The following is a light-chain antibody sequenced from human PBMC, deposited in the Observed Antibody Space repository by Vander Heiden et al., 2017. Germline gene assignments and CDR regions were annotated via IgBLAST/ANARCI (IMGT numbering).Light chain of an antibody. CDR3: QQEDSYPYT. CDR1: QGISSY. Sequence: AIRMTQSPSSFSASTGDRVTITCRASQGISSYLAWYQQKPGKAPKLLIYAASTLQSGVPSRFSGSGSGTDFTLTISCLQSEDFATYYCQQEDSYPYTFGQRTKLEIK. V-gene: IGKV1-8*01. CDR2: AAS. J-gene: IGKJ2*01.